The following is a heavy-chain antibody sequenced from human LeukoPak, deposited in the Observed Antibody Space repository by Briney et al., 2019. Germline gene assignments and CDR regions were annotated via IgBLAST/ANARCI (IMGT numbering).Heavy chain of an antibody. D-gene: IGHD4-17*01. CDR2: INPSGGST. Sequence: GASVKVCCKASGYTFTSYYMHWVRQAPGQGLEWMGIINPSGGSTSYAQKFQGRVTMTRDTSTSTVYMELSSLRSEDTAVYYCARGGRVMKHGDYVYPGDYWGQGTLVTVSS. V-gene: IGHV1-46*01. CDR3: ARGGRVMKHGDYVYPGDY. J-gene: IGHJ4*02. CDR1: GYTFTSYY.